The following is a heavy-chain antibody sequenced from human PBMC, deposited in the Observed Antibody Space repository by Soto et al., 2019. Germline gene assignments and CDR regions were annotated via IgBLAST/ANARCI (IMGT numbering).Heavy chain of an antibody. Sequence: GGSLRLSCAASGFTFSSYGMHWVRQAPGKGLEWVAVIWYDGSNKYYADSVKGRFTISRDNSKNTLYLQMNSLRAEDTAVYHCARVRYTEYYFDYWGQGTLVTVSS. CDR2: IWYDGSNK. J-gene: IGHJ4*02. V-gene: IGHV3-33*01. D-gene: IGHD1-20*01. CDR1: GFTFSSYG. CDR3: ARVRYTEYYFDY.